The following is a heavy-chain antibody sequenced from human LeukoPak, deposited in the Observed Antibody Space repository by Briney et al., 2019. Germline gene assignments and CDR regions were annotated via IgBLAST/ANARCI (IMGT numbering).Heavy chain of an antibody. Sequence: GGSLRLSCAASGFTFSSYSMNWVRQAPGKGLEWVSSISSSSSYIYYADSVKGRFTISRDNAKNSLCLQMNSLRAEDTAVYYCARVVPPTDYGSGSYFWDPYYFDYWGQGTLVTVSS. J-gene: IGHJ4*02. V-gene: IGHV3-21*04. CDR2: ISSSSSYI. CDR1: GFTFSSYS. D-gene: IGHD3-10*01. CDR3: ARVVPPTDYGSGSYFWDPYYFDY.